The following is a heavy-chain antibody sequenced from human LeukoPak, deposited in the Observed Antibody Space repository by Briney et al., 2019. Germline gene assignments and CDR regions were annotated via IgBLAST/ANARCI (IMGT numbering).Heavy chain of an antibody. CDR1: GYTFTGYY. CDR3: ARDRGYSYGSHDYYFDY. CDR2: IIPIFGTA. D-gene: IGHD5-18*01. V-gene: IGHV1-69*06. Sequence: GASVKVSCKASGYTFTGYYMHWVRQAPGQGLEWMGGIIPIFGTANYAQKFQGRVTITADKSTSTAYMELSSLRSEDTAVYYCARDRGYSYGSHDYYFDYWGQGTLVTVSS. J-gene: IGHJ4*02.